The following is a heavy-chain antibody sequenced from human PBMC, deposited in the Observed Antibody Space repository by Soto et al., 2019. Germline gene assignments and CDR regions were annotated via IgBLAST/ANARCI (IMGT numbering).Heavy chain of an antibody. CDR3: ARDSAGIAVRGFGP. V-gene: IGHV1-2*04. CDR2: INPNSGGT. J-gene: IGHJ5*02. D-gene: IGHD6-19*01. Sequence: ASVKVSCKASGYTFTGYYMHWVRQAPGQGLEWMGWINPNSGGTNYAQKFQGWVTMTRDTSISTAYMELSRLRSDDTAVYYCARDSAGIAVRGFGPWGQGTLVTVSS. CDR1: GYTFTGYY.